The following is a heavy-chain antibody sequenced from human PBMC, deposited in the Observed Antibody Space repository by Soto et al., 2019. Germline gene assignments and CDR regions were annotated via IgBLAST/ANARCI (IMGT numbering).Heavy chain of an antibody. CDR1: GGTFSSYA. Sequence: ASVKVSCKASGGTFSSYAISWVRQAPGQGLEWMGGIIPIFGTANYAQKFQGRVTITADESTSTAYMELSSLRSEDTAVYYCARTSRDEQQLDADYYYYYGMDVWGQGTTVTVSS. CDR3: ARTSRDEQQLDADYYYYYGMDV. D-gene: IGHD6-13*01. CDR2: IIPIFGTA. J-gene: IGHJ6*02. V-gene: IGHV1-69*13.